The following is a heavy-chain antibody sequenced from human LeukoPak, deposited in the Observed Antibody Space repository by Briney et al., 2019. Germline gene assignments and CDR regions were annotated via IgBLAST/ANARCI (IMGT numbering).Heavy chain of an antibody. D-gene: IGHD6-25*01. CDR2: ISGSVGTI. J-gene: IGHJ2*01. Sequence: GSLRLSCAASGFTFSAYNMNWVRRTPGKGLEWVSSISGSVGTIYYADSVKGRFTISRDNSKNTLYLQMNNLRAEDSAVYYCAKDLSGYGPYWYFDLWGRGTLVTVSS. V-gene: IGHV3-23*01. CDR1: GFTFSAYN. CDR3: AKDLSGYGPYWYFDL.